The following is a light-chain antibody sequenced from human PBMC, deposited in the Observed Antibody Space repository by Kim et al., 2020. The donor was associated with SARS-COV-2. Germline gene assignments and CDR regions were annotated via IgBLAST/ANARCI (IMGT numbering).Light chain of an antibody. V-gene: IGLV6-57*01. CDR2: ENT. J-gene: IGLJ3*02. CDR3: QSFDSNIQV. CDR1: SGSIASNY. Sequence: GKTVTISCTRSSGSIASNYVQWYQQRPCSSPTAVIFENTQRPSGVPDRFSGSIDSSSNSASLTISGLKTEDEADYYCQSFDSNIQVFGGGTKLTVL.